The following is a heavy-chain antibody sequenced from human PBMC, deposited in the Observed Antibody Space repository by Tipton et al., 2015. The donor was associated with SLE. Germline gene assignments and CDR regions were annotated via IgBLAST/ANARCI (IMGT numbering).Heavy chain of an antibody. J-gene: IGHJ4*02. CDR1: GFTFSSYT. V-gene: IGHV3-23*01. CDR3: AKARYSSGWLVDY. Sequence: GSLRLSCEASGFTFSSYTMDWVRQAPGKGLEWVSAISGSGGSTYYADSVKGRFTISRDNSKNTLYLQMNSLRAEDTAVYYCAKARYSSGWLVDYWGQGTLVTVSS. D-gene: IGHD6-19*01. CDR2: ISGSGGST.